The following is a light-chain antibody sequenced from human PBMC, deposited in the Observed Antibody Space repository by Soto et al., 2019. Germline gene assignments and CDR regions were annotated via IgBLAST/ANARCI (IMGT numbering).Light chain of an antibody. CDR3: KESSSIPDI. V-gene: IGKV1-39*01. Sequence: DIQMTQSPSSLSASVGDRVTITCRASRTINNFLSWYQQKPGKPPKLLIYGASRLQSGVPSRFSGIGYVTDFILTISDRQTEDVGFYFCKESSSIPDIVGQCTKLEVK. CDR1: RTINNF. CDR2: GAS. J-gene: IGKJ2*01.